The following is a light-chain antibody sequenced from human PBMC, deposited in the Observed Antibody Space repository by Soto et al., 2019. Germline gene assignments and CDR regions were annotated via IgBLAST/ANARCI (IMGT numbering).Light chain of an antibody. Sequence: IVMAQTPLSLSVAPGQPASISCRSSQSLLHSDGKTYLYWYQQKPGQAPRLLISGASTRAAGISDRFRGSGSGTEFTLTISSLRSEDSAIYYCQQYFEWPPMTFGQGTKVDIK. V-gene: IGKV2-29*01. CDR2: GAS. J-gene: IGKJ1*01. CDR1: QSLLHSDGKTY. CDR3: QQYFEWPPMT.